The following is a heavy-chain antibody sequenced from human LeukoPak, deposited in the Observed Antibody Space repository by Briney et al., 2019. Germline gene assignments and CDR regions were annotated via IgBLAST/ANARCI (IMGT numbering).Heavy chain of an antibody. CDR3: VRDASGTFEY. J-gene: IGHJ4*02. CDR1: GYSISGGYY. V-gene: IGHV4-38-2*02. CDR2: IHHSGST. D-gene: IGHD1-26*01. Sequence: PSETLSLTCTVSGYSISGGYYWGWNRQPPGQGLEWIGSIHHSGSTYYNPSLKSQVPISVHKTKNQFSLKLSSVTAADPGEYYGVRDASGTFEYWGQGTLVPGSS.